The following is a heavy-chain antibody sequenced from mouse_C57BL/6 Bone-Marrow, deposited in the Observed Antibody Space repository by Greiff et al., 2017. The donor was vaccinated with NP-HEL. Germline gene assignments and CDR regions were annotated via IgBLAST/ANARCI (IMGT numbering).Heavy chain of an antibody. CDR3: ARTDIYYDYDFDY. CDR1: GYTFTSYW. J-gene: IGHJ2*01. CDR2: INPSNGGT. Sequence: QVQLQQSGTELVKPGASVKLSCKASGYTFTSYWMHWVKQRPGQGLEWIGNINPSNGGTNYNEKFKSKATLTVDKSSSTAYMQLSSLTSEDSAVYYCARTDIYYDYDFDYWGQGTTLTVSS. D-gene: IGHD2-4*01. V-gene: IGHV1-53*01.